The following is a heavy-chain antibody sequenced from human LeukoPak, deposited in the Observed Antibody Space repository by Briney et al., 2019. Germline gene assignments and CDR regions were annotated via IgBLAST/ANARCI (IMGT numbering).Heavy chain of an antibody. V-gene: IGHV1-18*01. CDR3: ARVTYYYDSSGYTH. J-gene: IGHJ4*02. D-gene: IGHD3-22*01. CDR2: ISAYNGNT. Sequence: ASVKVSCKASGYTFTSYGISWVRQAPGQGLEWMGWISAYNGNTNYAQKLQGRVTITTDTSTNTAYMEVRSLRSDDTAVDYCARVTYYYDSSGYTHWGQGTLVTVSS. CDR1: GYTFTSYG.